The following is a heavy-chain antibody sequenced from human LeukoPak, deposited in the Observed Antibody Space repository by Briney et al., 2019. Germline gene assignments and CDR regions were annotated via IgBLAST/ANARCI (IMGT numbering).Heavy chain of an antibody. CDR1: GFTFSNYW. V-gene: IGHV3-74*01. CDR3: ARDFGAPAP. J-gene: IGHJ5*02. Sequence: QSGGSLRLSCAASGFTFSNYWMHWVRQAPGKGLVWVSRINGDGSRTNYADSVKGRFTISRDNAKNTLYLQMSILRVEDTALYYCARDFGAPAPWGQGTLVTVSS. CDR2: INGDGSRT. D-gene: IGHD3-3*01.